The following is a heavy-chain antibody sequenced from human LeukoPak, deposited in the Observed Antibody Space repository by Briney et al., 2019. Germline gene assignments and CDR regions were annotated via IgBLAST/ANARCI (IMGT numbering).Heavy chain of an antibody. D-gene: IGHD3-10*01. CDR3: ARDLGSLDY. CDR1: GGSFSGYY. Sequence: SETLSLTCAVYGGSFSGYYWSWIRQPPGKGLEWIGYIYYSGSTNYNPSLKSRVTISVDTSKNQFSLKLSSVTAADTAVYYCARDLGSLDYWGQGTLVTVSS. V-gene: IGHV4-59*01. CDR2: IYYSGST. J-gene: IGHJ4*02.